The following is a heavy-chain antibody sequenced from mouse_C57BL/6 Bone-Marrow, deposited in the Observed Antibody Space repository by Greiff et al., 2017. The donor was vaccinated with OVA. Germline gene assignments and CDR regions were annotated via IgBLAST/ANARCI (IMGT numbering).Heavy chain of an antibody. J-gene: IGHJ3*01. CDR1: GYTFTSYW. Sequence: VQLQQPGAELVRPGSSVKLSCKASGYTFTSYWMDWVKQRPGQGLEWIGNIYPSDSETHYNQKFKDKATLTVDKSSSTAYMQLSSLTSEDSAVYYCARQGNYDYDGFAYWGQGTLVTVSA. CDR3: ARQGNYDYDGFAY. D-gene: IGHD2-4*01. V-gene: IGHV1-61*01. CDR2: IYPSDSET.